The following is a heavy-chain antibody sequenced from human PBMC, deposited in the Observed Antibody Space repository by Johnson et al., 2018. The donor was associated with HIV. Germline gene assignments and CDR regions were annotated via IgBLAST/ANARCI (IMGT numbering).Heavy chain of an antibody. CDR3: ARDGHSSTPRCAFDI. Sequence: EVHLVESGGGLIQPGGSLRLSCAVSGLSVSINYITWVRQAPGKGLEWVSVIHSGGSTYYADSVEGRFTISRDNSKNTVWLQLNSLRDEDTAVYYCARDGHSSTPRCAFDIWGQGTMVTVSS. V-gene: IGHV3-66*03. CDR2: IHSGGST. D-gene: IGHD6-13*01. J-gene: IGHJ3*02. CDR1: GLSVSINY.